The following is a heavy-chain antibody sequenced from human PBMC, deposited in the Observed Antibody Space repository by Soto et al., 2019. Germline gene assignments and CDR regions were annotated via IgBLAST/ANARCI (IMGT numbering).Heavy chain of an antibody. CDR1: GGSISSSSYY. V-gene: IGHV4-39*01. Sequence: SETLSLTCTVSGGSISSSSYYWGWIRQPPGKGLEWIGSIYYSGSTYYNPSLKSRVTISVDTSKNQFSLKLSSVTAADTAVYYCARHDVGIQLWSTDYWGQGTLVTVSS. CDR3: ARHDVGIQLWSTDY. CDR2: IYYSGST. J-gene: IGHJ4*02. D-gene: IGHD5-18*01.